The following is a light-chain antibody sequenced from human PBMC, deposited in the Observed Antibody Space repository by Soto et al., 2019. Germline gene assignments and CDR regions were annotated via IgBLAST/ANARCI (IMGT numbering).Light chain of an antibody. Sequence: VLTQSPGTLSLSPGERATLSCRASQSVTSSYLAWYQQKPGQAHRLLIYGASNRATGIPDRFSGSGSGTAFSLTISRLEPEDFAVYYCQQYGTSRTFGQGTKVEI. J-gene: IGKJ1*01. CDR1: QSVTSSY. CDR3: QQYGTSRT. CDR2: GAS. V-gene: IGKV3-20*01.